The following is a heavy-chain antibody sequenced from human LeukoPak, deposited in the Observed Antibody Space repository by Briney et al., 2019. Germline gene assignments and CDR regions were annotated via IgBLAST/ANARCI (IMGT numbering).Heavy chain of an antibody. CDR2: IYYSGST. V-gene: IGHV4-39*01. D-gene: IGHD3-22*01. CDR1: GGSISSSSYY. CDR3: ARHLTPRGYYDSSGYAYFDY. Sequence: SETLSLTCTVSGGSISSSSYYWGWIRQPPGKGLEWIGSIYYSGSTYYNPSLKSRVTISVDTSKNQFSLKLSSVTAADTAVYYCARHLTPRGYYDSSGYAYFDYWGQGTLVTVSS. J-gene: IGHJ4*02.